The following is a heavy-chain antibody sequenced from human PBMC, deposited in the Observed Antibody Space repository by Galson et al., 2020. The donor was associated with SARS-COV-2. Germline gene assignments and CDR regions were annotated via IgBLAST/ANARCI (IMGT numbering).Heavy chain of an antibody. V-gene: IGHV4-59*01. CDR2: IYYSGST. D-gene: IGHD3-10*01. CDR3: ARASRMVRGVIYYYYGMDV. J-gene: IGHJ6*02. CDR1: GGSISSYY. Sequence: SETLSLTCTVSGGSISSYYWSWIRHPPGTGLEWTGYIYYSGSTTYNPSLKSRVTISVDTSKNQFSLKLSSVTAADTAVYYCARASRMVRGVIYYYYGMDVWGQGTTVTVSS.